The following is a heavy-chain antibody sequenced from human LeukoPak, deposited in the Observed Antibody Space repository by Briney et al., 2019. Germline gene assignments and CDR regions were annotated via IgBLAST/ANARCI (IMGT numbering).Heavy chain of an antibody. V-gene: IGHV4-39*01. CDR1: GVSIRSSSYY. CDR3: ARRIAAARMLFDAFDI. D-gene: IGHD6-13*01. Sequence: PSETLSLTCTVSGVSIRSSSYYWGWIRQPPGKGLEWIGSSYYSGSTYYNPSLKSRITISVDTSKNQFSLKLSSVTAADTAVYYCARRIAAARMLFDAFDIWGQGTMVTVSS. J-gene: IGHJ3*02. CDR2: SYYSGST.